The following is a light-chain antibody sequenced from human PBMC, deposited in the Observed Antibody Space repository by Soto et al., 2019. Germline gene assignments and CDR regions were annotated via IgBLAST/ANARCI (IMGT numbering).Light chain of an antibody. J-gene: IGKJ3*01. V-gene: IGKV1-39*01. CDR3: LQTYTRTFA. CDR2: SAS. CDR1: QGISAF. Sequence: DMQMTQSPSSLSASVGDTVTFDCRTSQGISAFLNWYRHKPGRAPELLIYSASSLHTGPPSRFSAAGSGTNLALTISGLQPDDFATYYCLQTYTRTFAFGVGTKID.